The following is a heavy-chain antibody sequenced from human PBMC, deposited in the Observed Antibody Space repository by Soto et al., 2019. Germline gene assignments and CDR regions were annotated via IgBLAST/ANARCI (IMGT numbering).Heavy chain of an antibody. CDR3: ASRDPGTSVDY. D-gene: IGHD1-7*01. J-gene: IGHJ4*02. V-gene: IGHV4-4*02. CDR2: IYRTVST. CDR1: GGSFTSNNW. Sequence: QVQLQESGPGLVKPSGTLSLTCAVSGGSFTSNNWWTWVRQPPGQGLEWIGEIYRTVSTNYNPSLKSRVTISLDKSENQVSLKVTSLTAADTAVYYCASRDPGTSVDYWGQGTLVTVSS.